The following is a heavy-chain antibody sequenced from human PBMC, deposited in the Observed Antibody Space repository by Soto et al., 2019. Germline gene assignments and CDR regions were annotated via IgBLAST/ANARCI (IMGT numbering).Heavy chain of an antibody. CDR1: GFTFSNYG. D-gene: IGHD2-2*02. J-gene: IGHJ5*02. CDR3: AKCGFCTSSGCDNAIAS. CDR2: ITGSGGNI. Sequence: EVQLLESGGGLVQPGGSLRLSCAPSGFTFSNYGMSWVRRAPGKGLEWVSSITGSGGNIDYADSVKGRFTISRDNSKNTQYLQMDNLRAEDTAVYYCAKCGFCTSSGCDNAIASWGQGTLVTVSS. V-gene: IGHV3-23*01.